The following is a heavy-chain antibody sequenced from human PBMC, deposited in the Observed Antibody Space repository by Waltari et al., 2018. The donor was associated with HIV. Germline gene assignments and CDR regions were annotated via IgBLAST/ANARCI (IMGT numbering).Heavy chain of an antibody. V-gene: IGHV3-7*01. CDR2: IKQDGSEK. CDR1: GFTFSYYW. J-gene: IGHJ4*02. D-gene: IGHD6-19*01. CDR3: ARDGPYSSGWYGSDY. Sequence: EVQLVESGGGLVQPGGSLRLSCAASGFTFSYYWMSWVRQAPGKGRGGVAKIKQDGSEKYYVDSVKGRFTISRDNAKNSLYLQMNSLRAEDTAMYYCARDGPYSSGWYGSDYWGQGTLVTVSS.